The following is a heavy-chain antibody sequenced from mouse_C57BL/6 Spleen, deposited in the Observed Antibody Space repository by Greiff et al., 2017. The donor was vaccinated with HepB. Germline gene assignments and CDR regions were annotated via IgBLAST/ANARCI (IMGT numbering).Heavy chain of an antibody. CDR2: ISDGGSYT. D-gene: IGHD2-1*01. CDR3: ARGDGNYEGFAY. V-gene: IGHV5-4*01. J-gene: IGHJ3*01. Sequence: VQLKESGGGLVKPGGSLKLSCAASGFTFSSYAMSWVRQTPEKRLEWVATISDGGSYTYYPDNVKGRFTISRDNAKNNLYLQMSHLKSEDTAMYYCARGDGNYEGFAYWGQGTLVTVSA. CDR1: GFTFSSYA.